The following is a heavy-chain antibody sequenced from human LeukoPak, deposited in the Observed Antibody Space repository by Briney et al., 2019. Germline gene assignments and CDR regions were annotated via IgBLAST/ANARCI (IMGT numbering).Heavy chain of an antibody. CDR1: GFTFSSYE. Sequence: PGGSLRLSCAASGFTFSSYEMNWVRQAPGKGLEWVSSISSSSSYIYYADSVKGRFTISRDNAKNSLYLQMNSLRAEDTAVYYCARDLEDFWSGFPAHDYWGQGTLVTVSS. V-gene: IGHV3-21*01. J-gene: IGHJ4*02. CDR2: ISSSSSYI. D-gene: IGHD3-3*01. CDR3: ARDLEDFWSGFPAHDY.